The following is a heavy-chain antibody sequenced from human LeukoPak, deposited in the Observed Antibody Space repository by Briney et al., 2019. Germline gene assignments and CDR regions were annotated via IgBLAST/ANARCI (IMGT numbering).Heavy chain of an antibody. CDR2: ISSSSNYI. CDR1: GFSFSSYS. J-gene: IGHJ4*02. CDR3: ARDLSLVVPYYFDF. Sequence: GGSLRLSCAASGFSFSSYSMSWVRQAPGKGLEWVSSISSSSNYIYYADSVKGRFTISKDNAKNSLYLQTNSLRAEDTAVYYCARDLSLVVPYYFDFWGQGTVVTVSS. D-gene: IGHD2-15*01. V-gene: IGHV3-21*01.